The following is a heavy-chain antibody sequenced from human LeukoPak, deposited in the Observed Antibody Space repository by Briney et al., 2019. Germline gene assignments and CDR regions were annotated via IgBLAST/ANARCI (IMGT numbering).Heavy chain of an antibody. D-gene: IGHD6-13*01. CDR3: ARMVRSSWYGSWFDP. CDR1: GYSFTSYW. V-gene: IGHV5-51*01. J-gene: IGHJ5*02. Sequence: GESLKISCKGSGYSFTSYWIGWVRQMPGKGLEWMGIIYPGDSDTRYSPSFQGQVTISADKSISTAYLQWSSLKASDTAMYYCARMVRSSWYGSWFDPWGQGTLVTVSS. CDR2: IYPGDSDT.